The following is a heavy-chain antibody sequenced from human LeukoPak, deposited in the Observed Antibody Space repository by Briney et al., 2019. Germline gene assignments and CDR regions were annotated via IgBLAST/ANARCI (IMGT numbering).Heavy chain of an antibody. CDR1: GGSISSYY. Sequence: SETLSLTCAVSGGSISSYYWSWICQPPGKGLEWIGYIYYSGSTKYNPSLKSRVTISVDPSKNQFSLKLSSVTAADTAVYYCARHVYSLGDLDYWGQGTLVTVSS. CDR3: ARHVYSLGDLDY. CDR2: IYYSGST. V-gene: IGHV4-59*08. J-gene: IGHJ4*02. D-gene: IGHD5-18*01.